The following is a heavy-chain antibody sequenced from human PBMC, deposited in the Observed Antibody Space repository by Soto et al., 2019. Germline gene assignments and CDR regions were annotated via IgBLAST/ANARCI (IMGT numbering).Heavy chain of an antibody. D-gene: IGHD3-22*01. CDR3: ASTAGRAITMIVVAPDY. Sequence: SETLSLTCTVSGGSVSSGSYYWSWIRQPPGKGLEWIGYIYYSGSTNYNPSLKSRVTISVDTSKNQFSLKLSSVTAADTAVYCCASTAGRAITMIVVAPDYWGQGTLVTVSS. J-gene: IGHJ4*02. V-gene: IGHV4-61*01. CDR2: IYYSGST. CDR1: GGSVSSGSYY.